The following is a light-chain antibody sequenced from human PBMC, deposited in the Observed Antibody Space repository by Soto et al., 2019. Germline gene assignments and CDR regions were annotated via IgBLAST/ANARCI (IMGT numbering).Light chain of an antibody. CDR3: QQYNSHWLS. Sequence: DVQMTQSPSTLSASLGDRVTITCRASQTINNWLAWYQQKPGKAPKLLIHRASILESGVPSRFSGSGSGTEFTLTISGLQPDDLATYYCQQYNSHWLSFGGGTKVEI. J-gene: IGKJ4*01. CDR2: RAS. CDR1: QTINNW. V-gene: IGKV1-5*03.